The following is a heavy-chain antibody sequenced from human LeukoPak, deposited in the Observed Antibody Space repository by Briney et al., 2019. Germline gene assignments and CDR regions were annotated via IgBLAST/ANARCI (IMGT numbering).Heavy chain of an antibody. V-gene: IGHV4-59*01. CDR1: GGSISSYY. J-gene: IGHJ6*02. D-gene: IGHD3-22*01. Sequence: SETLSLTCTVSGGSISSYYWSWIRQPPGKGLEWIGYIYYSGSTNYNPSLKSRVTISVDTSKNQFSLKLSSVTAADTAVYYCARAPVWYDSGWGPYGMDVWGQGTTVTVSS. CDR2: IYYSGST. CDR3: ARAPVWYDSGWGPYGMDV.